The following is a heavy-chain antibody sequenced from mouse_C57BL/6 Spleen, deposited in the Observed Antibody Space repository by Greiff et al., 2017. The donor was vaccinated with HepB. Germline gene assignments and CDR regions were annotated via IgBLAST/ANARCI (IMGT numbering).Heavy chain of an antibody. CDR3: AREKGYSNFYWYFDV. J-gene: IGHJ1*03. Sequence: EVQRVESEGGLVQPGSSMKLSCTASGFTFSDYYMAWVRQVPEKGLEWVANINYDGSSTYYLDSLKSRFIISRDNAKNILYLQMSSLKSEDTATYYCAREKGYSNFYWYFDVWGTGTTVTVSS. V-gene: IGHV5-16*01. D-gene: IGHD2-5*01. CDR1: GFTFSDYY. CDR2: INYDGSST.